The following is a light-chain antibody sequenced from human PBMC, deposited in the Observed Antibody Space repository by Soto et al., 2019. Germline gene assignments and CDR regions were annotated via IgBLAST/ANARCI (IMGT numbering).Light chain of an antibody. Sequence: EIVLTQSPATLSLSPGERATLSCRDSQSVSSYLAWYQQKPGQAPRLLIYDASNRATGIPARFSGSGSGTDFTLTISSLEPEDFAVYYCQQRSNCSFGPGTKVDIK. V-gene: IGKV3-11*01. CDR3: QQRSNCS. J-gene: IGKJ3*01. CDR1: QSVSSY. CDR2: DAS.